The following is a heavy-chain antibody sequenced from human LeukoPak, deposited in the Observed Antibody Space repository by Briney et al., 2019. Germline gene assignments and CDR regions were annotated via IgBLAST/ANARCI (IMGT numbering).Heavy chain of an antibody. D-gene: IGHD5-18*01. CDR3: AKDLREEYSYGYDHY. Sequence: GGSLRLSCAASGFTFSSYGMPWVRQAPGKGLEWVAVIWYDGSNKYYADSVKGRFTISRDNSKNTLYLQMNSLRAEDTAVYYCAKDLREEYSYGYDHYWGQGTLVTVSS. V-gene: IGHV3-33*06. CDR2: IWYDGSNK. J-gene: IGHJ4*02. CDR1: GFTFSSYG.